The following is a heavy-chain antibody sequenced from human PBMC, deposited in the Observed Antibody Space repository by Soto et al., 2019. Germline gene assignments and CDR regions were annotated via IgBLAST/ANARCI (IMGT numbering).Heavy chain of an antibody. J-gene: IGHJ4*02. CDR3: ARGGNCSGGSCYSASFDS. CDR2: IIPIFGTA. Sequence: QVQLVQSGAEVKKPGSSVKVSCKASGGTFSSYAISWVRQAPGQGLEWMGGIIPIFGTANYAQKFQGRVTITADESTSTAYMELSSLRSEDTAVYYCARGGNCSGGSCYSASFDSWGQGTLVTVSS. CDR1: GGTFSSYA. V-gene: IGHV1-69*01. D-gene: IGHD2-15*01.